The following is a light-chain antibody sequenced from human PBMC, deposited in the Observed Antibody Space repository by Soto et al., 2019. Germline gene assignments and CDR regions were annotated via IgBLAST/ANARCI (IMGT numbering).Light chain of an antibody. CDR1: QTINNF. CDR3: QQRSTGT. V-gene: IGKV3-11*01. J-gene: IGKJ4*01. Sequence: EIVLTQSPATLSLSPGERATLSCRASQTINNFLAWYQQKPGQAPRLLIYDASTRAPGIPGRFSGSGSGTDFTLTITSLEPDDVAVYHCQQRSTGTFGGGTKVDIK. CDR2: DAS.